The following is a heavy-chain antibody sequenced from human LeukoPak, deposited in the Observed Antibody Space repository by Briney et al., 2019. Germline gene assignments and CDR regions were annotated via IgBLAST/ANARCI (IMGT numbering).Heavy chain of an antibody. D-gene: IGHD6-13*01. Sequence: ASVKVSCKVSGYMFTGNALSWVRQAPGQGLEWMGRIGPYSGHTNYAQRLQGRVTMTTDTSTSTAYMELRSLTSDDTAVYYCARVTAAEAFDIWGQGTMVTVSS. CDR1: GYMFTGNA. J-gene: IGHJ3*02. V-gene: IGHV1-18*01. CDR2: IGPYSGHT. CDR3: ARVTAAEAFDI.